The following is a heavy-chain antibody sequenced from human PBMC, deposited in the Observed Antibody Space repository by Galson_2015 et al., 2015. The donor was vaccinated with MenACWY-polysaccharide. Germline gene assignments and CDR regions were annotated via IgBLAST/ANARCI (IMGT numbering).Heavy chain of an antibody. J-gene: IGHJ4*02. V-gene: IGHV3-74*01. CDR1: GLTFSRYW. D-gene: IGHD2-2*01. Sequence: SLRLSCAASGLTFSRYWVHWVRQAPGKGLVWVSVINSDGSGTTYADSVKGRFTISRDNAKNTLYLQMNSLRAEDTAVYYCWVYCSSTSCYSGIPSGGQGTLVTVSS. CDR3: WVYCSSTSCYSGIPS. CDR2: INSDGSGT.